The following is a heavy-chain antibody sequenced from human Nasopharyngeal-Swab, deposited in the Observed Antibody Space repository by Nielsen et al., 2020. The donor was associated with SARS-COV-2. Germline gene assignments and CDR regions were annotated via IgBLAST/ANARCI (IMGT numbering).Heavy chain of an antibody. J-gene: IGHJ3*02. CDR1: GTYFTNAL. V-gene: IGHV3-15*01. Sequence: CSASCGTYFTNALMCWVRPAPGRVLEWVGRIKSKTDGGTTDYAAPVKGRFTTSRDDSKDTLYLQMNSLKTEDTAVYYCTTSGYDSTSDAFDIWGQGTMVTVSS. CDR2: IKSKTDGGTT. D-gene: IGHD3-22*01. CDR3: TTSGYDSTSDAFDI.